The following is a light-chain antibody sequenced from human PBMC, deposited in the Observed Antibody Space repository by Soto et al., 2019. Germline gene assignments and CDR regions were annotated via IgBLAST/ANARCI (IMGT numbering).Light chain of an antibody. V-gene: IGKV1-5*03. CDR2: KAS. J-gene: IGKJ1*01. CDR3: QHYNSYSEA. CDR1: QSISTW. Sequence: IQMTQSPSTLPASVGDRVTITCRANQSISTWLAWYQQKPGKAANLLIYKASRLETGVTSRSSGSGSGTEFTLTISSLQPDDFATYYCQHYNSYSEAVGQVTKVEIK.